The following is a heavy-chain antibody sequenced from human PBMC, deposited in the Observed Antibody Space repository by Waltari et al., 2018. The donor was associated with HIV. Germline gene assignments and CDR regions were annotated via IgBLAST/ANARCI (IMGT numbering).Heavy chain of an antibody. Sequence: QVQLQESGPRLVKPSQTLSLTCTVSGGSISIGSYYCSWIRQPAGKGLEWIGRIYTSGTTTYNPSLKSRVTISIDTSKNQFSLNLSSVTAADTAVYYCARDVGVQGWLNDIWNFDVWGRGTLVTVSS. V-gene: IGHV4-61*02. CDR3: ARDVGVQGWLNDIWNFDV. J-gene: IGHJ2*01. D-gene: IGHD5-18*01. CDR2: IYTSGTT. CDR1: GGSISIGSYY.